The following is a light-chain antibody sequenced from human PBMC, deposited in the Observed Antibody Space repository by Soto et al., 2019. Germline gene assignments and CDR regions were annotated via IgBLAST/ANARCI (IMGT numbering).Light chain of an antibody. CDR3: KKRSNRIP. CDR1: QSISTY. Sequence: VLTQPPATLSLSPGERAALSFRATQSISTYLAWYQQKPGQAPRLLIYDASNRATGIPARFSASGFGMDFTLSVSTLVPEDFALYCSKKRSNRIPFGQGTRLEIK. V-gene: IGKV3-11*01. CDR2: DAS. J-gene: IGKJ5*01.